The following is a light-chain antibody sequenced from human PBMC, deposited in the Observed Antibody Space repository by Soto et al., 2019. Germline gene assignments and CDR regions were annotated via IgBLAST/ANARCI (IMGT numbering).Light chain of an antibody. J-gene: IGKJ1*01. V-gene: IGKV3-15*01. CDR2: GAS. CDR1: QSVSSN. CDR3: EQYQKWPPT. Sequence: EIVMTQSPATLSVSPGERATLSCRASQSVSSNLAWYQQKPGQVPRLLIYGASTRATGIPARFSGSGSGTEFTLTISSLQSEDFAVYYCEQYQKWPPTFGQGTKVDIK.